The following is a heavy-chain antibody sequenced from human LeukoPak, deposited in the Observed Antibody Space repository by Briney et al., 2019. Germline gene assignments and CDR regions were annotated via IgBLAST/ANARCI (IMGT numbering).Heavy chain of an antibody. J-gene: IGHJ4*02. Sequence: GGSLRLSCAASGFTFSSNAMSWVRQAPGKGLEWVSAISSSGGSTYYADSVKGRFTISRDNSKNTLYLQMNSLRAEDTAVYYCAKIPRYCSSTSCFGYWGQGTLVTVSS. CDR2: ISSSGGST. CDR3: AKIPRYCSSTSCFGY. D-gene: IGHD2-2*01. CDR1: GFTFSSNA. V-gene: IGHV3-23*01.